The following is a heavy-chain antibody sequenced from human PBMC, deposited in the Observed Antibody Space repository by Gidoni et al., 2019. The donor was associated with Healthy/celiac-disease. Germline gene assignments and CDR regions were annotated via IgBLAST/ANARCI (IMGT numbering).Heavy chain of an antibody. D-gene: IGHD7-27*01. Sequence: QVQLVESGGGVVQPGRSLRLSCAASGFTFSSYGMHWVRQAPGKGLEWVAVIWYDGSNKYYADSVKGRFTISRDNSKNTLYLQMNSLRAEDTAVYYCARGANWDHLDYWGQGTLVTVSS. V-gene: IGHV3-33*01. CDR2: IWYDGSNK. CDR3: ARGANWDHLDY. CDR1: GFTFSSYG. J-gene: IGHJ4*02.